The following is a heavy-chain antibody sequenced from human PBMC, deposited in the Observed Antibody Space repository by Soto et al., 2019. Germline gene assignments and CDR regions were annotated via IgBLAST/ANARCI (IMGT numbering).Heavy chain of an antibody. CDR1: GLSLSTSGVS. Sequence: QNTLKESGPTLVKPTQTLTLTCTFSGLSLSTSGVSVGWIRQPPGKALEWLALIYWDDDKRYSPSLKSRLTITKDTSKNQVVLTMTNMDPVDTATYYCAHRPNGGWLDYWGQGTLVTVSS. D-gene: IGHD6-19*01. J-gene: IGHJ4*02. CDR3: AHRPNGGWLDY. V-gene: IGHV2-5*02. CDR2: IYWDDDK.